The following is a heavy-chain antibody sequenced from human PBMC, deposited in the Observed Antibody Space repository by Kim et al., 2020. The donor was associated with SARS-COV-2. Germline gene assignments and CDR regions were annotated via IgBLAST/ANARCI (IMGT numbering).Heavy chain of an antibody. D-gene: IGHD3-3*01. CDR1: EFTFSNFA. J-gene: IGHJ6*02. CDR3: AKDNGSYEWNYYYGMDV. CDR2: ITATGGDT. V-gene: IGHV3-23*01. Sequence: GGSLRLSCEASEFTFSNFAMTWVRQAPGKGLEWVSAITATGGDTYYADSVKGRSTISRDNSKQALFLQIHSLRAEDTAIYYCAKDNGSYEWNYYYGMDVWGQGTTITFSS.